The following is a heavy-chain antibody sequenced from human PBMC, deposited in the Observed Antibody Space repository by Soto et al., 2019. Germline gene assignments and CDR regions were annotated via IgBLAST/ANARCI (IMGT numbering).Heavy chain of an antibody. J-gene: IGHJ4*02. CDR3: VKDRWVDY. D-gene: IGHD1-26*01. V-gene: IGHV3-64D*06. CDR2: VSHNAGST. Sequence: EVQVVESGGGLVQPGGSLRLSCSVSGFSFSGIAMHWVRQAAGKGLEYVASVSHNAGSTYYAASVKGRFTISRDNSKNTLYLQMNSLRSEDTAVYYCVKDRWVDYWGQGTLVIVSS. CDR1: GFSFSGIA.